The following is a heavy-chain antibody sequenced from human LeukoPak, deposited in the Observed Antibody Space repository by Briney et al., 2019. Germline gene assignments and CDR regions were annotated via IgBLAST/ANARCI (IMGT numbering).Heavy chain of an antibody. CDR2: ISGSGGST. V-gene: IGHV3-23*01. CDR3: AKDHDYYASGPI. J-gene: IGHJ3*02. CDR1: GFIFSNYA. Sequence: GRSLRLSCAVSGFIFSNYAMNWVRQGPGKGLEWVSAISGSGGSTYYADSVKGRFTISRDNSKNTLYLQMNSLRAEDAAVYYCAKDHDYYASGPIWGQGTMVTVSS. D-gene: IGHD3-10*01.